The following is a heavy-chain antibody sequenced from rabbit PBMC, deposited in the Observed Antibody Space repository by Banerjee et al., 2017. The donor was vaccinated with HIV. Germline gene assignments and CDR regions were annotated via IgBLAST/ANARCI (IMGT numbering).Heavy chain of an antibody. V-gene: IGHV1S40*01. J-gene: IGHJ4*01. D-gene: IGHD4-1*01. Sequence: QSLEESGGGLVKPGGTLTLTCTASGFSFSNKYVMCWVRQAPGKGLEWIACINTSSGNTVYATWAKGRFTISKTSWTTVTLQMTSLTAADTATYFCARDRGDWGYYFTLWGPGTLVTVS. CDR1: GFSFSNKYV. CDR2: INTSSGNT. CDR3: ARDRGDWGYYFTL.